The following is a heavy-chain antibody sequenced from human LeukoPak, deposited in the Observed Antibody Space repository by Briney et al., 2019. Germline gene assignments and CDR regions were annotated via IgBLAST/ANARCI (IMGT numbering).Heavy chain of an antibody. CDR3: ARVVCSGGSCYSDY. CDR1: GGSISNYY. CDR2: IYYSGST. J-gene: IGHJ4*02. V-gene: IGHV4-59*01. D-gene: IGHD2-15*01. Sequence: SETLSLTCTVSGGSISNYYWSWIRQPPGKGLEWIGYIYYSGSTNYNPSLKSRVTISVDTSKNEFSLKLSSVTAADTAVYYCARVVCSGGSCYSDYWGQGTQVTVSS.